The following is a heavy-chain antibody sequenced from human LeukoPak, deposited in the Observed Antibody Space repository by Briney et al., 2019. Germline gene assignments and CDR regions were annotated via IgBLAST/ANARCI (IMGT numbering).Heavy chain of an antibody. D-gene: IGHD2-21*02. CDR2: ISSSSSTI. Sequence: GGSLRLSGAGSGCTFSSYGMHWVRQAPGKGLEWVSYISSSSSTIYYADSVKGQFTISRDNDRNTLFLDLTGLTVEDSGLYYCARVNTAVPRHWGQGTLVTVSS. CDR3: ARVNTAVPRH. J-gene: IGHJ1*01. V-gene: IGHV3-48*04. CDR1: GCTFSSYG.